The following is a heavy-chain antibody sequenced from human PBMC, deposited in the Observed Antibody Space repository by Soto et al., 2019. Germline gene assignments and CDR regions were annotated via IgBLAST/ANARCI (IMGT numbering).Heavy chain of an antibody. CDR2: VNPILSMS. CDR3: ASNYVSGYRAFDS. V-gene: IGHV1-69*02. Sequence: QVQLVQSGAEVKSAGSSVKVSCKASGDTFNFYSINWVRQASGLGLEWVGRVNPILSMSNYAQRFQGRVTMTADKSTGTAYMELRSLRSEVTAIYYCASNYVSGYRAFDSWGQGALVTVSS. J-gene: IGHJ4*02. D-gene: IGHD3-10*01. CDR1: GDTFNFYS.